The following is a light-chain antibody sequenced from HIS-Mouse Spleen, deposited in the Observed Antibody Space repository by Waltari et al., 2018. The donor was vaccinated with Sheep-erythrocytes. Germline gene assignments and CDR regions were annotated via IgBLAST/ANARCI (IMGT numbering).Light chain of an antibody. CDR2: GAS. CDR3: QQYNNWPLT. V-gene: IGKV3-15*01. Sequence: EIVMTQSPATLSVSPGERATLSCRSSPSVSSNLAWYQQQPGQAPRLLLYGASTRATAIPARFSGSGSGTEFTLTISSMQSEDFAVYYCQQYNNWPLTFGGGTKVEIK. CDR1: PSVSSN. J-gene: IGKJ4*01.